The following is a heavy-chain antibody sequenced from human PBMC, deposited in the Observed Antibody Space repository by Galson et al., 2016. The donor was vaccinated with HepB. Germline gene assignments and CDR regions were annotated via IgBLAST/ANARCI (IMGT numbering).Heavy chain of an antibody. V-gene: IGHV3-11*06. CDR3: AREYTGRGVDAFDI. CDR1: GFTFSNYY. D-gene: IGHD1-1*01. Sequence: SLRLSCAASGFTFSNYYMSWIRQAPGKGLEWVSYISSSRSYTKHADSVKGRFTISRDNAKNSLYLQMNSLTAGDTAVYYCAREYTGRGVDAFDIWGQGTMVIVSS. CDR2: ISSSRSYT. J-gene: IGHJ3*02.